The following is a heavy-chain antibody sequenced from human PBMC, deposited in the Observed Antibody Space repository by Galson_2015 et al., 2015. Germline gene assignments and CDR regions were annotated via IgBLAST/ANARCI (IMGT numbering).Heavy chain of an antibody. CDR2: IKSKTDGGSI. Sequence: YLRLSCAASGLTLNNAWMSWVRQAPGKRLEWVGRIKSKTDGGSIDYAAAVKGRFTISRHDSKAEAYLQMNSLQDEDTAVYFCATSRGVAVARFDYWGQGTLVAVSS. CDR1: GLTLNNAW. V-gene: IGHV3-15*01. CDR3: ATSRGVAVARFDY. J-gene: IGHJ4*02. D-gene: IGHD6-19*01.